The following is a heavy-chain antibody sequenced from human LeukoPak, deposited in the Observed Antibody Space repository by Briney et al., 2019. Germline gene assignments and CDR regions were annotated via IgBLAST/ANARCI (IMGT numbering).Heavy chain of an antibody. V-gene: IGHV1-46*01. CDR3: ARRSGGDSRYFDN. J-gene: IGHJ4*02. CDR2: INPSGGSP. D-gene: IGHD2-21*01. Sequence: ASVKVSCKASGYTFTYYYMHWVRQAPGQGLEWMGIINPSGGSPTYAQKFLGRVTMTSDTSTRTVYMELSSLRSEDTAVYYCARRSGGDSRYFDNWGQGTLVTVSS. CDR1: GYTFTYYY.